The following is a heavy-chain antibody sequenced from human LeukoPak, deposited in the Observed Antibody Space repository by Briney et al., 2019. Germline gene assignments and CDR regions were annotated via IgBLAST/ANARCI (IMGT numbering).Heavy chain of an antibody. CDR2: IYSNGNT. Sequence: SETLSLTCSVSGGSISSSGHYWGWIRQSPEKGLDWIGSIYSNGNTYYNPSVKSRVTISVDTSRNQFSLKLTSVTAAETAVYYCARAGITIFGGHGYYYYYMDVWGKGTTVTVSS. J-gene: IGHJ6*03. D-gene: IGHD3-3*01. CDR3: ARAGITIFGGHGYYYYYMDV. CDR1: GGSISSSGHY. V-gene: IGHV4-39*07.